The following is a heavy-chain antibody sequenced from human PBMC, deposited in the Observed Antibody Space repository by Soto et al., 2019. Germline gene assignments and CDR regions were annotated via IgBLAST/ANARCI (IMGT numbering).Heavy chain of an antibody. V-gene: IGHV3-30*18. CDR3: AKDMGVYCTNGACQEPLDY. D-gene: IGHD2-8*01. CDR2: ISYDGSNK. Sequence: GGSLRLSCAASGFTFSSYGMHWVRQAPGKGLEWVAVISYDGSNKYYADSVKGRFTISRDNSKNTLYLQMNSLRAEDTAVYYCAKDMGVYCTNGACQEPLDYWGQGTLVTVSS. J-gene: IGHJ4*02. CDR1: GFTFSSYG.